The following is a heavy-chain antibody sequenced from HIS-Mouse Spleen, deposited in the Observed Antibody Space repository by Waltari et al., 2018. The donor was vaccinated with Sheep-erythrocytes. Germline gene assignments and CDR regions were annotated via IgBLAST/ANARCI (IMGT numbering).Heavy chain of an antibody. D-gene: IGHD1-26*01. J-gene: IGHJ6*02. V-gene: IGHV3-21*01. CDR3: ARDQGDSGSYYYYYGMDV. CDR2: ISSSSSYI. CDR1: GFPFSSYS. Sequence: EVQLVESGGGLVKPGGSLGLSWSASGFPFSSYSLTLFRQAPGKGLEWVSSISSSSSYIYYADSVKGRFTISRDNAKNSLYLQMNSLRAEDTAVYYCARDQGDSGSYYYYYGMDVWGQGTTVTVSS.